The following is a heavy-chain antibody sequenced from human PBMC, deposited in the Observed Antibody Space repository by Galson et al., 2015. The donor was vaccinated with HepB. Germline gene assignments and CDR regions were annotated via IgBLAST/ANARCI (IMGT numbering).Heavy chain of an antibody. J-gene: IGHJ6*02. CDR3: ARAILSLRIAVAGPVYGMDV. V-gene: IGHV3-66*01. CDR2: IYSGCST. D-gene: IGHD6-19*01. CDR1: GFTVSSNY. Sequence: SLRLSCAASGFTVSSNYMSWVRQAPGTGLEWVSVIYSGCSTYSAHTVTGRFTIYRDKSKNTLYLQMNSLRAEDTAVYYCARAILSLRIAVAGPVYGMDVWGRGTTVTVSS.